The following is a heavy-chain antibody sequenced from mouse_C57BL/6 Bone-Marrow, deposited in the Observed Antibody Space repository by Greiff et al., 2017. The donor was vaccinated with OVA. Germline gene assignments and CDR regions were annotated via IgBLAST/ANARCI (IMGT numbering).Heavy chain of an antibody. J-gene: IGHJ3*01. D-gene: IGHD1-1*01. CDR2: INPYNGGT. CDR1: GYTFTDYY. CDR3: ASITTVVATGDWFAY. Sequence: EVKLVESGPVLVKPGASVKMSCKASGYTFTDYYMNWVKQSHGKSLEWIGVINPYNGGTSYNQKFKGKATLTVDKSSSTAYMELNSLTSEDSAVYYCASITTVVATGDWFAYWGQGTLVTVSA. V-gene: IGHV1-19*01.